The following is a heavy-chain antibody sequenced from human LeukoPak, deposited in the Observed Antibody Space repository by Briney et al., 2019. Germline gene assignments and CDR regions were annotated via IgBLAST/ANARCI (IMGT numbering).Heavy chain of an antibody. J-gene: IGHJ4*02. CDR1: GFPFSSYI. CDR2: ISRSSSYI. CDR3: ARDLLHTATLDY. D-gene: IGHD5-18*01. Sequence: GGSLRLSCAASGFPFSSYIMNWVRQAPGKGLEWVSCISRSSSYIYYADSVKGRFTISRDNAKNSLYLQMNSLRAEDTAFYYCARDLLHTATLDYWGQGTLVTVSS. V-gene: IGHV3-21*01.